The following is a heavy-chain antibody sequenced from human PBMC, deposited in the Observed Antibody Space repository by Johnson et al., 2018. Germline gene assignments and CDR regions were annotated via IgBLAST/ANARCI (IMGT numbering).Heavy chain of an antibody. D-gene: IGHD1-26*01. Sequence: VQLQESGGGLIQPGGSLRLSCAASGFTFTDYWIHWVRQAPGKGLVWVARINSDGGDTIYADSVQGRVIMSRDNAKNTLYLQMNSLRAEATAVYYCARGGWDHAFDIWGQGTMVTVSS. V-gene: IGHV3-74*01. J-gene: IGHJ3*02. CDR1: GFTFTDYW. CDR3: ARGGWDHAFDI. CDR2: INSDGGDT.